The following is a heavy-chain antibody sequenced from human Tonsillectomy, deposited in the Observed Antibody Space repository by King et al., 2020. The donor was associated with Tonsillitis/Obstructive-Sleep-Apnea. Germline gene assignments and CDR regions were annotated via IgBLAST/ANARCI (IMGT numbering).Heavy chain of an antibody. CDR1: GGSISSGGCY. J-gene: IGHJ4*02. CDR2: IYYSGST. D-gene: IGHD4-17*01. CDR3: VRSSVTTYGPGDY. V-gene: IGHV4-31*03. Sequence: QLQESGPGLVKPSQTLSLTCTVSGGSISSGGCYWSWIRQHPGKGLEWIGYIYYSGSTYYNPSLKSRVTISVDTSKNQFSLKLSSVTAADTAVYYCVRSSVTTYGPGDYWGQGTMVTVSS.